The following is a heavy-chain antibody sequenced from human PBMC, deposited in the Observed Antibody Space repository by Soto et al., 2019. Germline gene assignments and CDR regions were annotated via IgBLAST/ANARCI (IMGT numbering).Heavy chain of an antibody. CDR3: ARYLRRGPPFDY. J-gene: IGHJ4*02. CDR1: GGSISSGDYY. CDR2: IYYSGST. Sequence: SETLSLTCTVSGGSISSGDYYWSWIRQPPGKGLEWIGYIYYSGSTYYNPSLKSRVTISVDTSKNQFSLKLSSVTAADTAVYYCARYLRRGPPFDYWGQGTLVTVSS. V-gene: IGHV4-30-4*01. D-gene: IGHD3-10*01.